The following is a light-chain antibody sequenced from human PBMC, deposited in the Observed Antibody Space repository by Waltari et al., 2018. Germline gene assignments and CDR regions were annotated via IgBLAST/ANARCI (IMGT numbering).Light chain of an antibody. V-gene: IGKV3-20*01. CDR1: QRVSRAF. J-gene: IGKJ1*01. CDR3: QHYVRLPAT. CDR2: GAS. Sequence: EVVLTQSPGTLSLSPGERATLSCRASQRVSRAFAGYQQKPGQAPRLLIYGASIRATGIPDRFSGSGSGTDFSLTISRLEPADSAMYYCQHYVRLPATFGQGTKVEIK.